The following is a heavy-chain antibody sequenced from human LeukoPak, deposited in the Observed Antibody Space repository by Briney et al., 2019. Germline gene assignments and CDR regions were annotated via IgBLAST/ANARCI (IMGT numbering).Heavy chain of an antibody. D-gene: IGHD4-17*01. CDR1: GFTFDDYA. J-gene: IGHJ4*02. V-gene: IGHV3-9*01. CDR2: ISWDSGSI. CDR3: ARDDYGEDGY. Sequence: GGSLRLSCAASGFTFDDYALHWVRQAPGEGLEWVSGISWDSGSIGYADSVKGRFTISRDNTKNTLYLQMNSLRAEDTAVYYCARDDYGEDGYWGQGTLVTVSS.